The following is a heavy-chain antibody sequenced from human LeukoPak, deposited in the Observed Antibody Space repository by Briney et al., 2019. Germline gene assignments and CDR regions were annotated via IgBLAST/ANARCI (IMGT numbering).Heavy chain of an antibody. J-gene: IGHJ5*02. CDR3: AREGEYSSSSRVGWFDP. Sequence: PSETLSLTCTVSGGSISSYYWSWIRQPPGKGLECIGYIYYSGSTNYNPSLKSRVTISVDTSKNQFSLKLSSVTAADTAVYYCAREGEYSSSSRVGWFDPWGQGTLVTVSS. CDR1: GGSISSYY. CDR2: IYYSGST. D-gene: IGHD6-6*01. V-gene: IGHV4-59*01.